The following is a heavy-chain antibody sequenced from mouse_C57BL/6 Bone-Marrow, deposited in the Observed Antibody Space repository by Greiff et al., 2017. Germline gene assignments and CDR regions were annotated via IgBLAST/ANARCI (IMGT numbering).Heavy chain of an antibody. CDR1: GYTFTDYY. CDR2: IYPGSGNT. Sequence: QVQLKQSGAELVRPGASVKLSCKASGYTFTDYYINWVKQRPGQGLEWIARIYPGSGNTYYNEKFKGKATLTAEKSSSTAYMQLSSLTSEDTAIYYCARIGSSKGYFDVWGTGTTVTVSS. V-gene: IGHV1-76*01. D-gene: IGHD1-1*01. J-gene: IGHJ1*03. CDR3: ARIGSSKGYFDV.